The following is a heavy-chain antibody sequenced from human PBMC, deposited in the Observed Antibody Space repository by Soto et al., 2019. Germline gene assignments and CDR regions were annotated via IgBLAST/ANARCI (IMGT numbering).Heavy chain of an antibody. CDR1: GYSFSSYG. J-gene: IGHJ3*02. V-gene: IGHV5-51*01. CDR3: ARDCSGGSCYSNDAFDI. D-gene: IGHD2-15*01. Sequence: GESLKISCKGSGYSFSSYGIGWVRQMPGKGLEWMGIIYPGDSDTRYSPSFQGQVTISADKSISTAYLQWSSLKASDTAMYYCARDCSGGSCYSNDAFDIWGQGTMVTVSS. CDR2: IYPGDSDT.